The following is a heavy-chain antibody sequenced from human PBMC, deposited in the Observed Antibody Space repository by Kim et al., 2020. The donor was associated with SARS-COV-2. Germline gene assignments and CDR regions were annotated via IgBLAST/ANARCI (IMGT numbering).Heavy chain of an antibody. V-gene: IGHV3-23*01. CDR1: GFTFSSYV. CDR2: IGDSGSST. J-gene: IGHJ3*02. Sequence: GGSLRLSCAASGFTFSSYVMSWVRQAPGKGLEWVSAIGDSGSSTYYADSVRGRFTISRDNSKNTLYLQMNSLRAEDTAVYYCAKAGAAAGLRYAFDIWGQGTMV. D-gene: IGHD6-13*01. CDR3: AKAGAAAGLRYAFDI.